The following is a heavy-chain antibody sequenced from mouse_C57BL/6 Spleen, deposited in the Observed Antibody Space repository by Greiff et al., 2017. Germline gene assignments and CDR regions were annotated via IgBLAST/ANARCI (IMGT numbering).Heavy chain of an antibody. V-gene: IGHV5-6*01. CDR2: LSSGGSYT. D-gene: IGHD1-1*01. CDR1: GFTFSSYG. Sequence: EVQGVESGGDLVKPGGSLKLSCAASGFTFSSYGMSWVRQTPDKRLEWVATLSSGGSYTYYPDNVKGRFTISRDNAKTTLYLQMSSLKSEDTAMYYCASLLITTVVDYYFGYWGQGTTLTVSS. CDR3: ASLLITTVVDYYFGY. J-gene: IGHJ2*01.